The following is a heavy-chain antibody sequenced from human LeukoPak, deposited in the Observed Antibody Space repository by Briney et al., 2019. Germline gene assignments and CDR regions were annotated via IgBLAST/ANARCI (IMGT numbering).Heavy chain of an antibody. J-gene: IGHJ4*02. V-gene: IGHV3-21*01. CDR3: ARAEGSGSSFDY. CDR2: ISSSSTYI. Sequence: GGSLRLSCAASGFTFSSYSMSWVRQAPGKGLEWVSSISSSSTYIYYADSVKGRFTISRDNAKNSLYLQMNSLRVEDTAVYYCARAEGSGSSFDYWGQGTLVTVSS. CDR1: GFTFSSYS. D-gene: IGHD3-10*01.